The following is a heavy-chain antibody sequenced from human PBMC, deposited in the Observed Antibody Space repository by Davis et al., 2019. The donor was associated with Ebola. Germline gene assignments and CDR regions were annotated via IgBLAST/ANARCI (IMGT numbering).Heavy chain of an antibody. CDR1: GGSFSGYY. Sequence: PSETLSLTCAVYGGSFSGYYWSWIRQPPGKGLEWIGEINHSGSTNYNPSLKSRVTISVDTSKNQFSLKLSSVTAADTAVYYCARDTGLATRFDYWGQGTLVTVSS. J-gene: IGHJ4*02. D-gene: IGHD5-24*01. V-gene: IGHV4-34*01. CDR2: INHSGST. CDR3: ARDTGLATRFDY.